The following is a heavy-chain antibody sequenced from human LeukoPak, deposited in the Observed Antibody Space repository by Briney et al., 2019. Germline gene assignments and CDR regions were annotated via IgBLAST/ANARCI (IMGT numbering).Heavy chain of an antibody. CDR1: GYSFTSNW. Sequence: GESLRISFKGSGYSFTSNWISWVRQVPGKGLEWMGRIDPSDSYTNYRPSFQGHVTISADKSISTAYLQWSSLKASDTAMYYCARQPEGTWFDPWGQGTLVTVSS. CDR2: IDPSDSYT. CDR3: ARQPEGTWFDP. V-gene: IGHV5-10-1*01. D-gene: IGHD1-1*01. J-gene: IGHJ5*02.